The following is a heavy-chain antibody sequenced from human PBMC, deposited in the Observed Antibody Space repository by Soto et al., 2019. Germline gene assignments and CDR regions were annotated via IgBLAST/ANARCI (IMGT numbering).Heavy chain of an antibody. Sequence: QVQLVQSGAEVKKPGSSVKVSCKASGGTFSSYAISWVRQAPGQGLEWMGGIIPIFGTANYAQKFQGRVTITEDESTSTAYMELGSVRSEDTSVYYCARGSDYDSSGYYYAWFDSWGQGTLVTVSS. CDR1: GGTFSSYA. CDR2: IIPIFGTA. D-gene: IGHD3-22*01. J-gene: IGHJ5*01. CDR3: ARGSDYDSSGYYYAWFDS. V-gene: IGHV1-69*12.